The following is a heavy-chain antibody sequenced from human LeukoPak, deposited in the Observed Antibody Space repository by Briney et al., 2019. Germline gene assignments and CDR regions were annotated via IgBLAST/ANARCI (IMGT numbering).Heavy chain of an antibody. CDR2: ISSSSSTI. Sequence: PGGSLRLSCAASGFTFNNYNMNWVRQAPGKGPEWVSYISSSSSTIYYADSVKGRFTISRDNAKNSLYLQMNSLRVEDTAVYYCARETSARGFDYWGQGTLVTVSS. D-gene: IGHD3-10*01. V-gene: IGHV3-48*01. CDR3: ARETSARGFDY. CDR1: GFTFNNYN. J-gene: IGHJ4*02.